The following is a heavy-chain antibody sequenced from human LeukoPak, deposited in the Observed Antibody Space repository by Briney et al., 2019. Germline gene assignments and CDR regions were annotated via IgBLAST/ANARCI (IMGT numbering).Heavy chain of an antibody. CDR3: ARQSPKWYSSSWYFDY. CDR1: GGSISSYY. V-gene: IGHV4-59*01. CDR2: IYYSGST. Sequence: SETLSLTCTVSGGSISSYYWSWIRQPPGKGLEWIGYIYYSGSTNYNPSLKSRVTISVDTPKNQFSLKLSSVTAADTAVYYCARQSPKWYSSSWYFDYWGQGTLVTVSS. D-gene: IGHD6-13*01. J-gene: IGHJ4*02.